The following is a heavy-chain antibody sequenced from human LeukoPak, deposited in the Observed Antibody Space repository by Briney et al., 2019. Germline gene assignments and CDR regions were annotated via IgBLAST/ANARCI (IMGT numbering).Heavy chain of an antibody. Sequence: SETLSLTXTVSGGSISSYYWSWIRQPPGKGLEWIGYIYYSGSTNYNPSLKSRVTISVDTSKNQFSLKLTSVTAADTAVYYCARVTIPAAGHAFDIWGQGTMVTVSS. J-gene: IGHJ3*02. CDR3: ARVTIPAAGHAFDI. CDR1: GGSISSYY. V-gene: IGHV4-59*08. CDR2: IYYSGST. D-gene: IGHD6-13*01.